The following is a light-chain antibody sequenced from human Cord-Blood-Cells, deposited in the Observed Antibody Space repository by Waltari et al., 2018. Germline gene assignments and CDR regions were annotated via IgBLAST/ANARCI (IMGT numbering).Light chain of an antibody. CDR2: WAS. CDR1: QSVLYSSNNKNY. CDR3: QQYYSTPYT. J-gene: IGKJ2*01. V-gene: IGKV4-1*01. Sequence: DIVMTQSPDSLAVSLGARATIHCKSSQSVLYSSNNKNYLALYQQKPGQPPKLLIYWASPRECGVHDRFSGSGSGTDFTLTISSLQAEDVAVYYCQQYYSTPYTFGQGTKLEIK.